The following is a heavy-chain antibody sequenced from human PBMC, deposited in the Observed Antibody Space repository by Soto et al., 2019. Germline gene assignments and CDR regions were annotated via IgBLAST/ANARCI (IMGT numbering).Heavy chain of an antibody. V-gene: IGHV3-9*01. D-gene: IGHD3-22*01. Sequence: LRLSCAASGFTFDDYAMHWVRQAPGKGLEWVSGISWNSGSIGYADSVKGRFTISRDNAKNSLYLQMNSLRAEDTALYYCAKGIYYYYDSSGYDAFDIWGQGTMVTVSS. J-gene: IGHJ3*02. CDR3: AKGIYYYYDSSGYDAFDI. CDR2: ISWNSGSI. CDR1: GFTFDDYA.